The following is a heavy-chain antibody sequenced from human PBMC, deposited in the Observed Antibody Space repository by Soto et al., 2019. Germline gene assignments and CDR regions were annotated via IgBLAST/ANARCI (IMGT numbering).Heavy chain of an antibody. CDR3: ARRWFGDRYMDV. CDR1: GGSISSSSYY. V-gene: IGHV4-39*01. J-gene: IGHJ6*03. Sequence: KPSETLSLTCTVSGGSISSSSYYWGWIRQPPGKGLEWIGSIYYSGSTYYNPSLKSRVTISVDTSKNQFSLKLSSVTAADTAVYYCARRWFGDRYMDVWGKGTTVTVSS. CDR2: IYYSGST. D-gene: IGHD3-10*01.